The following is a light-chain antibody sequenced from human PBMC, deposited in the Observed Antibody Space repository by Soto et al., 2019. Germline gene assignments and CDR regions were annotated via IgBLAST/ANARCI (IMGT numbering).Light chain of an antibody. CDR2: DAS. J-gene: IGKJ1*01. V-gene: IGKV3-11*01. Sequence: EIVLTQSPATLSLSPGERATLSCRASQSVSNSLAWYQQKPGLAPSLLIFDASNRAAGIPARSSGSGSGTDFTLTISSLEPEDFAVYYCQQRSNWPAWTFGQGTKV. CDR3: QQRSNWPAWT. CDR1: QSVSNS.